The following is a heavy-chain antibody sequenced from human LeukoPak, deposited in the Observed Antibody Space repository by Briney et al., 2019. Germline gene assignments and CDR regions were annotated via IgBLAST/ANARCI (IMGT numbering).Heavy chain of an antibody. V-gene: IGHV3-23*01. CDR3: AKTYYYDSSGYSHFDY. J-gene: IGHJ4*02. CDR1: GFTFSNYA. CDR2: ISGSGGST. Sequence: GGSLRLSCAASGFTFSNYAMSWVRQAPGKGLEWVSAISGSGGSTYYADSVKGRFTISRDNSKNTLYLQMNSLRAEDTAVYYCAKTYYYDSSGYSHFDYWGQGTLVTVSS. D-gene: IGHD3-22*01.